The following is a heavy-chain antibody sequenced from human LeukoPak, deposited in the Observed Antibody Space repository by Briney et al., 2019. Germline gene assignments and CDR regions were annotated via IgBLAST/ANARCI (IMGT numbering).Heavy chain of an antibody. J-gene: IGHJ4*02. CDR3: ARAGYYRFDY. V-gene: IGHV3-74*01. CDR1: GFTFSSSW. Sequence: GGSLRLSCAVSGFTFSSSWVHWVRQAPGKGLMWVARINSDGSTIDYADSVKGRFSISRDNAKNTLYLQMNSLRVEDTAVYYCARAGYYRFDYWGQGTLVTVSS. D-gene: IGHD2/OR15-2a*01. CDR2: INSDGSTI.